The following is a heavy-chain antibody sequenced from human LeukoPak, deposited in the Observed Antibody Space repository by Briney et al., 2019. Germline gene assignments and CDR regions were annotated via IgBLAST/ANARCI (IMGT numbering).Heavy chain of an antibody. J-gene: IGHJ4*02. CDR1: GDSITSTNW. V-gene: IGHV4-4*02. CDR2: IYHSGST. CDR3: ARGGNSAWCFDY. Sequence: SGTLSLTCAVSGDSITSTNWWTWVRQPPGKGLEWIGEIYHSGSTNYNPSLKSRVTISLDRSRNQFSLRLNSVTAADTAVYYCARGGNSAWCFDYWGQGTLVTVSS. D-gene: IGHD6-19*01.